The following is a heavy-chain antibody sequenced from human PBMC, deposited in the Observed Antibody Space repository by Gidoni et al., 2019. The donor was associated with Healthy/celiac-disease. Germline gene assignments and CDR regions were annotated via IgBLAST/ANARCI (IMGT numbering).Heavy chain of an antibody. D-gene: IGHD5-18*01. CDR3: ARSGYSHRPYAFDI. V-gene: IGHV3-30-3*01. Sequence: QVQLVESGGVVVQPGRSQSLPCAASGFPFSSYAMPWGRQAPGKGLEWVAVISYDGSNKYYADSVKGRFTISRDNSKNTLYLQMNSLRAEDTAVYYCARSGYSHRPYAFDIWGQGTMVTVSS. CDR1: GFPFSSYA. J-gene: IGHJ3*02. CDR2: ISYDGSNK.